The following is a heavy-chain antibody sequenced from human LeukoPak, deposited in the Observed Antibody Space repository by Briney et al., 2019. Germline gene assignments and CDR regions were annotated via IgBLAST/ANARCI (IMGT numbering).Heavy chain of an antibody. V-gene: IGHV1-18*01. CDR3: SRSGPGSCGGGSCYSNY. CDR2: SSAYNGNT. CDR1: GYTVTNFG. D-gene: IGHD2-15*01. J-gene: IGHJ4*02. Sequence: ASEKVSCKASGYTVTNFGISWVRQATGQWLEWMGWSSAYNGNTNYAQRLQGRITMTTDTSTNTAYMELRSLRSDDTAVYYCSRSGPGSCGGGSCYSNYWGQGTLVTVSS.